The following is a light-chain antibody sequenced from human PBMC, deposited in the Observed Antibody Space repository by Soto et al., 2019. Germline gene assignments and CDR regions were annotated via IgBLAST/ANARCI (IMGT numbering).Light chain of an antibody. Sequence: EIVMTQSPATLSVSPGERATLSCRASESVRSNLAWYQQKPGQAPRLLIYGASTRAIGIPARFSGSGSGTEFTLTISSLQSEDFAVYYCQQYNNWPPWTFGQGTKVEIK. V-gene: IGKV3-15*01. CDR1: ESVRSN. J-gene: IGKJ1*01. CDR3: QQYNNWPPWT. CDR2: GAS.